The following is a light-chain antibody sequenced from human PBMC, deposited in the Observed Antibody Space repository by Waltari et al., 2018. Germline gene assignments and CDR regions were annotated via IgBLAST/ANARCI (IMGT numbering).Light chain of an antibody. CDR3: QHYLRLPVT. CDR1: QSVSRA. CDR2: GAS. J-gene: IGKJ1*01. Sequence: EIGLTQSPGTLSLSLGERATVSCRDSQSVSRALACYQQKPGQAPRLLIYGASTRATGIPDRFSGSGSGKDFSLTISRLEPDDFAVYYCQHYLRLPVTFGQGTTVEI. V-gene: IGKV3-20*01.